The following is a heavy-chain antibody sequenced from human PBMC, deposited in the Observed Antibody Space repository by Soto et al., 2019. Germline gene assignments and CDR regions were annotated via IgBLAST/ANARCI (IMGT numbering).Heavy chain of an antibody. CDR2: ISGYNGLT. CDR1: GYTFSNYG. D-gene: IGHD3-10*01. Sequence: QVQLVQSGDEVKKSGASVKVSCKASGYTFSNYGISCVRQAPGQGLEWMGWISGYNGLTAYAQNVQGRVTMTIDTPTTTVFMEMTGLRANDTAVYYCARDEGIRGFDSWGQGTLVTVSS. V-gene: IGHV1-18*04. CDR3: ARDEGIRGFDS. J-gene: IGHJ4*02.